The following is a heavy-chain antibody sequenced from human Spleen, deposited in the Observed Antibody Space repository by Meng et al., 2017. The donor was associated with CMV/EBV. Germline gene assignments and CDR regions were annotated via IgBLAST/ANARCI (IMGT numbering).Heavy chain of an antibody. Sequence: ASVKVSCKASRNTFTSHYIHWVRQAPGQGLEWMAIIDPRGGGTSYAQKFQGRVTMTRDTSTSTVYMELSSLRSEDTAVYYCARDRSITIFGSGWFDPWGQGTLVTVSS. V-gene: IGHV1-46*01. CDR2: IDPRGGGT. CDR1: RNTFTSHY. D-gene: IGHD3-3*01. J-gene: IGHJ5*02. CDR3: ARDRSITIFGSGWFDP.